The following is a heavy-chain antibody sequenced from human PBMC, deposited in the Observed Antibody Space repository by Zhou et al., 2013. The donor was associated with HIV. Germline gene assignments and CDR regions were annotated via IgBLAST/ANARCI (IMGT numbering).Heavy chain of an antibody. D-gene: IGHD3-16*01. CDR1: GYTLTELS. CDR3: ATDGARTRFGGVILGAFDI. V-gene: IGHV1-24*01. J-gene: IGHJ3*02. Sequence: QVQLVQSGAEVKKPGASVKVSCKVSGYTLTELSMHWVRQAPGKGLEWMGGFDPEDGETIYAQKFQGRVTMTEDTSTDTAYMELSSLRSEDTAVYYCATDGARTRFGGVILGAFDIWGQGTMVTVSS. CDR2: FDPEDGET.